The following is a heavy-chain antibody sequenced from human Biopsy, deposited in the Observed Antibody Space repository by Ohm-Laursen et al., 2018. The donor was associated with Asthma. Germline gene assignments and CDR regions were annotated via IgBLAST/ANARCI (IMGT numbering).Heavy chain of an antibody. D-gene: IGHD3-10*01. J-gene: IGHJ6*02. CDR2: ISYDGSTK. V-gene: IGHV3-30*03. Sequence: SLSLSCAASGFTLTTYAIHWVRPAPRQALEWVAVISYDGSTKYSADSVKGRVIVSRDISKNILSLQMNSLRPEDTAVYYCARDVGWGREVGGMDVWGQGTTVTVSS. CDR3: ARDVGWGREVGGMDV. CDR1: GFTLTTYA.